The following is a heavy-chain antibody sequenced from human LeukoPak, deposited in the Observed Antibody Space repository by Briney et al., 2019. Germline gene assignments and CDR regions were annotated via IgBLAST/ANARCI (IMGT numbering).Heavy chain of an antibody. D-gene: IGHD3-10*01. CDR1: GFTFSSYG. CDR3: ARVRVRFGERKPPGRTLQFDY. CDR2: ISYDGSNK. V-gene: IGHV3-30*03. Sequence: PGRSLRLSCAASGFTFSSYGMHWVRQAPGKGLEWVAVISYDGSNKYYADSVKGRFTISRDNSKNTLYLQMNSLRAEDTAVYYCARVRVRFGERKPPGRTLQFDYWGQGTLVTVSS. J-gene: IGHJ4*02.